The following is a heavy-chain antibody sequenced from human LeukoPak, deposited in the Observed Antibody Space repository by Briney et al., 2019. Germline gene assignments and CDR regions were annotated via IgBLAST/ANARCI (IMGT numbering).Heavy chain of an antibody. V-gene: IGHV4-38-2*01. Sequence: SGTLSHTCVVSRYSISNGFYWGWIRPPPGKGLEWIGRIYHTGHTYYNPSLKSRVTISVDTSKNQFSLRLNSVTAADTAVYHCARIPPEGGTYFYYYMDVWGKGTPVTVSS. CDR3: ARIPPEGGTYFYYYMDV. CDR1: RYSISNGFY. J-gene: IGHJ6*03. CDR2: IYHTGHT. D-gene: IGHD3-16*01.